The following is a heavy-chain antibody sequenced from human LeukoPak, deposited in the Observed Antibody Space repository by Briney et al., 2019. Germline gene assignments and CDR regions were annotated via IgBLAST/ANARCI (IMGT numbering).Heavy chain of an antibody. V-gene: IGHV1-24*01. Sequence: ASVKVSCKVPGYTLTELSMHGVRQAPGKGLEWMGGFDPEDGETIYAQKFQGRVTMTEDTSTDTAYMELSSLRSEDTAVYYCATGGVNPYYDYVWGSYRYRASPERAVQHWGQGTLVTVSS. D-gene: IGHD3-16*02. CDR3: ATGGVNPYYDYVWGSYRYRASPERAVQH. J-gene: IGHJ1*01. CDR1: GYTLTELS. CDR2: FDPEDGET.